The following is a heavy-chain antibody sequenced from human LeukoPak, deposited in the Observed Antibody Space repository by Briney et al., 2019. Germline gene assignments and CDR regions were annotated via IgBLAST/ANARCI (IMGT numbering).Heavy chain of an antibody. D-gene: IGHD3-10*01. J-gene: IGHJ6*03. Sequence: GASVKLSFKASGYTFNTFDINWVRQATGQGPEWMGWVNPDNDKTVYAPKFQGRVSISSNNSINTAYMEFSGLKSDDTAVYYCARGRRLRGVTSRPIYYYYYMDVWGGGTTVTVSS. CDR3: ARGRRLRGVTSRPIYYYYYMDV. CDR2: VNPDNDKT. CDR1: GYTFNTFD. V-gene: IGHV1-8*03.